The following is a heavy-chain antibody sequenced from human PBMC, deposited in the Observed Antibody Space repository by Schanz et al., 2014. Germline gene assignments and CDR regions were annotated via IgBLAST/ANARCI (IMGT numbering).Heavy chain of an antibody. Sequence: QVQLVQSGAEVEKPGASVKVSCKASGYTFTSYGISWVRQAPGQGLEWMGWISAYNGNTKYPQKLQGRVTMTTDTSTSTAYMELRSLRSDDTAVHYCARDAADFYDILTEEDYWGQGTLVTVSS. V-gene: IGHV1-18*01. CDR3: ARDAADFYDILTEEDY. D-gene: IGHD3-9*01. CDR2: ISAYNGNT. J-gene: IGHJ4*02. CDR1: GYTFTSYG.